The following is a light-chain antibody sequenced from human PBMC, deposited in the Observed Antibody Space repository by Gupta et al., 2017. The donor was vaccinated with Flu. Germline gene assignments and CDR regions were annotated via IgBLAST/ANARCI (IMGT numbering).Light chain of an antibody. CDR2: EVS. J-gene: IGLJ2*01. CDR3: SSYTSSSTT. CDR1: SSDVGGYNY. V-gene: IGLV2-14*01. Sequence: QSALTQPASVSASPGQSITISCTGTSSDVGGYNYVSWYQQHPGKAPKLMIYEVSNRPSGVSTRFSGSKSGTTASLTISGLQAEDEADYYCSSYTSSSTTFGGGTKLTVL.